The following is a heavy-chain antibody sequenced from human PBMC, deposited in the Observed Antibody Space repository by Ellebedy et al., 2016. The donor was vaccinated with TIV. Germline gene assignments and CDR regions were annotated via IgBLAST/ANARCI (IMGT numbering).Heavy chain of an antibody. D-gene: IGHD3-22*01. Sequence: ASVKVSCKASGGTFSSYAISWVRQAPGQGLEWMGGIIPIFGTANYAQKLQGRVTMTRDTSTSTVYMELSSLRSEDTAVYYCARRVVTKGTNWFDPWGQGTLVTVSS. V-gene: IGHV1-69*05. J-gene: IGHJ5*02. CDR2: IIPIFGTA. CDR3: ARRVVTKGTNWFDP. CDR1: GGTFSSYA.